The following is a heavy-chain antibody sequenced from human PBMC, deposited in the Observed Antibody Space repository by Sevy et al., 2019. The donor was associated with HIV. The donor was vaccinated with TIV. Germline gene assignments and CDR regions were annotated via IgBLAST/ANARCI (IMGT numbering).Heavy chain of an antibody. CDR1: GFTFSSYS. Sequence: GGSLRLSCAASGFTFSSYSMNWVRQAPGMGLEWVSYISSSSSTIYYADSVKGRFTISRDNAKSSLYLQMNSLRAEDTAVYYCARDSDYYDSSGYFGMDVWGQGTTVTVSS. CDR2: ISSSSSTI. J-gene: IGHJ6*02. D-gene: IGHD3-22*01. CDR3: ARDSDYYDSSGYFGMDV. V-gene: IGHV3-48*01.